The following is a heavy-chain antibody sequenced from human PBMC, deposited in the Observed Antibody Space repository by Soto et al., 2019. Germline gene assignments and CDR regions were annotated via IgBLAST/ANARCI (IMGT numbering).Heavy chain of an antibody. D-gene: IGHD1-26*01. J-gene: IGHJ6*02. Sequence: PGGSLRLSCTASGFTFGDYAMSWFRQAPGKGLEWVGFIRSKAYGGTTEYAASVKGRFTISRDDSKSIAYLQMNSLKTEDTAVYYCTRVLYSGRPHYYYYGMDVWGQGTSVTVSS. CDR3: TRVLYSGRPHYYYYGMDV. CDR1: GFTFGDYA. V-gene: IGHV3-49*03. CDR2: IRSKAYGGTT.